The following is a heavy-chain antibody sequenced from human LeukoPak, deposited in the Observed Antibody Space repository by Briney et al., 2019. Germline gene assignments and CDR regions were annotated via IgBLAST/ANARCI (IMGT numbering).Heavy chain of an antibody. CDR2: LKEDGSDK. D-gene: IGHD5-12*01. CDR3: ARDSAGYDY. CDR1: GFTFSDHY. J-gene: IGHJ4*02. Sequence: GGSLRLSCAASGFTFSDHYMDWVRQAPGKGLEWVANLKEDGSDKYYADSVKGRFTISRDNAKNSLFLQMNSLRVDDTAIYYCARDSAGYDYWGQGTLVTVSS. V-gene: IGHV3-7*01.